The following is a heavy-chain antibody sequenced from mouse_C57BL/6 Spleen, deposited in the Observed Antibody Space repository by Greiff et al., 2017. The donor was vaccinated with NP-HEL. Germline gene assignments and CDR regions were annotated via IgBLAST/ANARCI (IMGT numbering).Heavy chain of an antibody. D-gene: IGHD1-1*01. CDR2: IDPSDSET. V-gene: IGHV1-52*01. J-gene: IGHJ1*03. CDR3: ARSRKYYGSRIWYFDV. Sequence: QGLEWIGNIDPSDSETHYNQKFKDKATLTVDKSSSTAYMQLSSLTSEDSAVYYCARSRKYYGSRIWYFDVWGTGTTVTVSS.